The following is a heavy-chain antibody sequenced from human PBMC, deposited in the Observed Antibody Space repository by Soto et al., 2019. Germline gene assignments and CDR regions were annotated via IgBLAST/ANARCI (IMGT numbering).Heavy chain of an antibody. Sequence: GGSLRLSCAASGFTFSTYAFNWVRRAPGKGLEWVAVIDGSGGITFHSDSVKGRFTISRDNSRNTLYLQMNSLRAEDTAIYYCAKILASSATGYWGQGTLVTVSS. CDR1: GFTFSTYA. CDR3: AKILASSATGY. D-gene: IGHD6-13*01. CDR2: IDGSGGIT. V-gene: IGHV3-23*01. J-gene: IGHJ4*02.